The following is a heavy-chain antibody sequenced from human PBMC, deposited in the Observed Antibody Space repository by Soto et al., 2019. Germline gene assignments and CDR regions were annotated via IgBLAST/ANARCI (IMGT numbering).Heavy chain of an antibody. CDR2: IWYDGRER. D-gene: IGHD4-17*01. CDR1: GFTFSSYG. J-gene: IGHJ4*02. CDR3: ARDRRDYGDYGIDY. V-gene: IGHV3-33*01. Sequence: QVQLVESGGGVVQPGRSLRLSCAASGFTFSSYGMHWVRQAPGKGLEWVAVIWYDGRERYYADFVKGRFTISRDNSKNTLYLQMNSLRAGDTAVYYCARDRRDYGDYGIDYWGQGTLVTVSS.